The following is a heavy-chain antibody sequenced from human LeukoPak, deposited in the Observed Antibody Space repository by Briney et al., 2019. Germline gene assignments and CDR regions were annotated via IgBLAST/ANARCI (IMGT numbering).Heavy chain of an antibody. CDR1: GYTFTSYD. CDR2: MNPNSGNT. Sequence: ASVKVSCKASGYTFTSYDINWVRQAAGHRLEWMGWMNPNSGNTGYAQKFQGRVTMTRNTSISTAYMELSSLRSEDTAVYYCARGPQLRYFDWLLSYYGMDVWGQGTTVTVSS. V-gene: IGHV1-8*01. CDR3: ARGPQLRYFDWLLSYYGMDV. D-gene: IGHD3-9*01. J-gene: IGHJ6*02.